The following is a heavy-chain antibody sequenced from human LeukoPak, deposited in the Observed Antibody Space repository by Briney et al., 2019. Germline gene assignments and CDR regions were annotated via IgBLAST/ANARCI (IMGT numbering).Heavy chain of an antibody. Sequence: ASVKVSCKASGGTFSSYAISWVRQAPGQGLEWMGGIIPIFGTANYAQKFQGRVTITADESTSTAYMELSSLRSEDTAVHYCALVATDGNYFDYWGQGTLVTVSS. CDR2: IIPIFGTA. V-gene: IGHV1-69*01. J-gene: IGHJ4*02. D-gene: IGHD5-12*01. CDR1: GGTFSSYA. CDR3: ALVATDGNYFDY.